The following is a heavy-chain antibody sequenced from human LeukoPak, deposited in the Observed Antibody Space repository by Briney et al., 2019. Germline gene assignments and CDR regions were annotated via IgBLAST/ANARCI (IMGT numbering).Heavy chain of an antibody. CDR2: ISHDGSNI. CDR1: GFAFSYYG. Sequence: PGGSLRLSCAASGFAFSYYGMHWVRHAPGKGLEWVAVISHDGSNIHYGDSVKGRFTISRDNSKNTVYLQMNSLRAEDTAIYYCAKDPYRVVVATGNYPDPWGQGTLVTVSS. D-gene: IGHD2-15*01. V-gene: IGHV3-30*18. J-gene: IGHJ5*02. CDR3: AKDPYRVVVATGNYPDP.